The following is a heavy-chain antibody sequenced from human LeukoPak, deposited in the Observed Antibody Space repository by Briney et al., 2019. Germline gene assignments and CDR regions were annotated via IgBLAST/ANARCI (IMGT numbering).Heavy chain of an antibody. Sequence: PSETLSLTCTVSGGSMSGFFWTWIRQPPGRELEWIGSIYYSGSSTKYNPSLKSRVTISVDTSKCQFSLNLNSATAADTAVYYCARTSRHFYGSGTNLTPWPAGMDVWGQGTTVTVSS. D-gene: IGHD3-10*01. CDR2: IYYSGSST. CDR1: GGSMSGFF. CDR3: ARTSRHFYGSGTNLTPWPAGMDV. J-gene: IGHJ6*02. V-gene: IGHV4-59*01.